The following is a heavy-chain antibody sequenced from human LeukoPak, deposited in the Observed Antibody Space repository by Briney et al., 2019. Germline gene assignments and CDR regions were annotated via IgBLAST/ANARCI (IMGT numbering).Heavy chain of an antibody. CDR1: GFAFDDYA. V-gene: IGHV3-43*02. CDR2: ISGDGYYT. Sequence: GGSLRLSCAASGFAFDDYAMHWVRQAPGKGLEWISLISGDGYYTYYGDSVKGRFTISRDNSKNSLYLQLNSLRTEDTALYYCAKVLQYFDSSSAGYYYYGMDVWGQGTTVTVSS. D-gene: IGHD3-9*01. J-gene: IGHJ6*02. CDR3: AKVLQYFDSSSAGYYYYGMDV.